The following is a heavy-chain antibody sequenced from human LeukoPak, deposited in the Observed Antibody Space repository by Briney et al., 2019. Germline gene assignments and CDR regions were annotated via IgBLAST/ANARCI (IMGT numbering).Heavy chain of an antibody. J-gene: IGHJ4*02. CDR1: EFTITSYV. V-gene: IGHV3-23*01. Sequence: PGGSLRLSCAVSEFTITSYVMSWGRQAPGKGLEWVSSVTSSGITTYYADSVKGRFTISRDNSKNTLYLQMNSLRVEDTAIYYCAKVPFYYDSSGYRDYWGQGTLVTVSS. D-gene: IGHD3-22*01. CDR3: AKVPFYYDSSGYRDY. CDR2: VTSSGITT.